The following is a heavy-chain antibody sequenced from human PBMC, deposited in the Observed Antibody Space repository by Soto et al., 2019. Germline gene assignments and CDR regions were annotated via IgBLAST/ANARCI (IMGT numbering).Heavy chain of an antibody. CDR3: ARVNPLWFGELLYYYYYMDV. Sequence: ASVKVSCKASGYTFTSYDINWVRQATGQGLEWMGWMNPNSGNTGYAQKFQGRVTMTRNTSISTAYMELSSLRSEDTAVYYCARVNPLWFGELLYYYYYMDVWGKGTTVTVSS. J-gene: IGHJ6*03. D-gene: IGHD3-10*01. V-gene: IGHV1-8*01. CDR2: MNPNSGNT. CDR1: GYTFTSYD.